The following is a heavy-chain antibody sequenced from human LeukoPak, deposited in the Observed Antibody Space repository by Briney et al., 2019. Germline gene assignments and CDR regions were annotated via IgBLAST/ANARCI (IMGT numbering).Heavy chain of an antibody. J-gene: IGHJ6*02. V-gene: IGHV3-9*01. CDR1: GFIFDDHG. D-gene: IGHD5-18*01. CDR3: ARGLGTAMVTYYYYYGMDV. CDR2: ISWSSGII. Sequence: GRSLRLSCAASGFIFDDHGMHWVRQAPGKGLEWVSGISWSSGIIGYADSVKGRFTISRDNAKNSLYLQMESLRAEDTAVYYCARGLGTAMVTYYYYYGMDVWGQGTTVTVSS.